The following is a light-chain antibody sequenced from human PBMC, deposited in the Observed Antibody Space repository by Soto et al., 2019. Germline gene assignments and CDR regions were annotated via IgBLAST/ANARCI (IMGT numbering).Light chain of an antibody. Sequence: DIQITQSPSSLSASVGDRVSITCPSSQSISSDLNWYQQKPVKAPKLLIYAASSLQSGVPSRFSGSGSGTDFTLTISSLQPEDFATYYCQQSYSTPYTFGQRTKVDIK. CDR1: QSISSD. CDR2: AAS. CDR3: QQSYSTPYT. J-gene: IGKJ2*01. V-gene: IGKV1-39*01.